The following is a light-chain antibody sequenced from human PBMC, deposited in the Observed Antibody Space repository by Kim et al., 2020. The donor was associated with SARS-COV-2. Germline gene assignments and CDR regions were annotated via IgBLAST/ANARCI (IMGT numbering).Light chain of an antibody. J-gene: IGLJ2*01. Sequence: SYELTQPPSVSVSPGQTASITCYGDKLGDKYACWYQQKPGQSPVLVIYQDTKRPSGIPERFSGSNSGNTATLTISGTQAMDEADYYCQAWDSRTYVVFGGGTQRTVL. CDR2: QDT. CDR3: QAWDSRTYVV. V-gene: IGLV3-1*01. CDR1: KLGDKY.